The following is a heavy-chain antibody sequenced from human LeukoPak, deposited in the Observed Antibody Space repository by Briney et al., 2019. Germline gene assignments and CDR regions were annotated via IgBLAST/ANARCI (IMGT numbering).Heavy chain of an antibody. Sequence: GGSLRLSCAASGFTFNNYAMSWVRQAPGKGLERVSAISASGGTTYYADSVKGRFTISRDNSENTLFLQMNSLRAEDTAVYYCAKEPREYCSSTSCPNWFDSWGQGTLVTVSS. CDR1: GFTFNNYA. V-gene: IGHV3-23*01. CDR3: AKEPREYCSSTSCPNWFDS. D-gene: IGHD2-2*01. CDR2: ISASGGTT. J-gene: IGHJ5*01.